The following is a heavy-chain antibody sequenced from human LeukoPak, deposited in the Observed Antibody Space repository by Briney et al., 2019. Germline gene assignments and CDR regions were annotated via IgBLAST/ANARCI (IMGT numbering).Heavy chain of an antibody. CDR1: GGSFSDYY. CDR3: ASHYSSGSYRYTGSFDS. D-gene: IGHD3-16*02. J-gene: IGHJ4*02. Sequence: SETLSLTCAVHGGSFSDYYWSWIRQPPGKGLGWIGEINHSETTNYSPSLKSRVSISVDTSKNQFSLKLNSVTAADAAMYYCASHYSSGSYRYTGSFDSWGQGMLVNVSS. V-gene: IGHV4-34*01. CDR2: INHSETT.